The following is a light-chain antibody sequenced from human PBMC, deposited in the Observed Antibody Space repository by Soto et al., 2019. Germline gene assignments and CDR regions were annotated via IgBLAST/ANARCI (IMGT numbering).Light chain of an antibody. Sequence: DIQLTQSPSFLSASVGDRVTITCRASQGISSYLAWYQQKPGKAPKLLIYAASTFQSGVPSSFSGSGSGTEFTLTISSLQPEDFATYYCQQLNSYPLTFGGGTKVEIK. CDR3: QQLNSYPLT. CDR2: AAS. CDR1: QGISSY. V-gene: IGKV1-9*01. J-gene: IGKJ4*01.